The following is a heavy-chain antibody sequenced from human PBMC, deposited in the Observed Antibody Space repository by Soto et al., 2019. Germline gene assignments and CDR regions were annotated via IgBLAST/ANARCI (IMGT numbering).Heavy chain of an antibody. V-gene: IGHV3-23*01. CDR1: GFTFSSYA. Sequence: VQLLESGGGLVQPEGSLRLSCAASGFTFSSYAMGWVRQGPGKGLEWVAVVSIGGSTHYADSVRGRFTTSRDNSKNTLSLQMNSLTAEDTAVYFCAKRRGAGGHFDYWGQGALVTVSS. D-gene: IGHD2-15*01. J-gene: IGHJ4*02. CDR3: AKRRGAGGHFDY. CDR2: VSIGGST.